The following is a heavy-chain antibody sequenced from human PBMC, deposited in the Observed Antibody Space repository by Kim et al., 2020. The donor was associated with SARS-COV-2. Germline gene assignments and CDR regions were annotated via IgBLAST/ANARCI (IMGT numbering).Heavy chain of an antibody. V-gene: IGHV4-59*01. Sequence: PSLKSRVPISVDTSKNQFSLKLSSVTAADPAVYYCARYRLEDGYNSFDYWGQGTLVTVSS. CDR3: ARYRLEDGYNSFDY. D-gene: IGHD5-12*01. J-gene: IGHJ4*02.